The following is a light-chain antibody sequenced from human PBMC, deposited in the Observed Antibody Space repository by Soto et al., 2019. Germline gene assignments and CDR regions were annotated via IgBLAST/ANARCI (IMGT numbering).Light chain of an antibody. V-gene: IGLV2-8*01. CDR2: DVT. Sequence: TRSPSASGSPGQSVTISCTGTSSDIGGYNSVSWYQQHPGKAPKVMIYDVTKRPSGVPDRFSVAKSGNTASLTVSALQAEDEADYYCSSYTDTKSLVFGTGTMVTVL. CDR1: SSDIGGYNS. CDR3: SSYTDTKSLV. J-gene: IGLJ1*01.